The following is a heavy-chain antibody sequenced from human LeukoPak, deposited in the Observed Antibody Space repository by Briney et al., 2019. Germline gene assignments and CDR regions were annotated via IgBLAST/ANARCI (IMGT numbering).Heavy chain of an antibody. CDR2: IYYSGST. CDR1: GGSISSGGYY. CDR3: ARYGIAAALNWFDP. J-gene: IGHJ5*02. V-gene: IGHV4-31*03. Sequence: PSETLSLTCTVSGGSISSGGYYWRWIRQHPGKGLEWIGYIYYSGSTYYNPSLKSRVTISVDTSKNQFSLKLSSVTAADTAVYYCARYGIAAALNWFDPWGQGTLVTVSS. D-gene: IGHD6-13*01.